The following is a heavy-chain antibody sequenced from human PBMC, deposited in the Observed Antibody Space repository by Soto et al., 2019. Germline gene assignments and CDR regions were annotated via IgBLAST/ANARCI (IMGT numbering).Heavy chain of an antibody. J-gene: IGHJ4*02. CDR1: GGTFSSYA. V-gene: IGHV1-69*13. D-gene: IGHD1-26*01. CDR3: ASAGIGLFSWFN. CDR2: IIPIFGTA. Sequence: GASVKVSCKASGGTFSSYAISWVRQAPGQGLEWMGGIIPIFGTANYAQKFQGRVTITADESTSTAYMELSSLRSEDTAAYYCASAGIGLFSWFNWGQGTLVTVSS.